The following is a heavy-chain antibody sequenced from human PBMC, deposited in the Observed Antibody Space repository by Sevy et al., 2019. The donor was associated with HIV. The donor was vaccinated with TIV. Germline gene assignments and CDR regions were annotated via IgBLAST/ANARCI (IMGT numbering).Heavy chain of an antibody. CDR1: GFTFSSFA. D-gene: IGHD5-18*01. CDR3: AKKMGGGSGMAFLVDY. V-gene: IGHV3-23*01. Sequence: GGSLRLSCAASGFTFSSFAMGWVRQAPGKGLDWISVISGTGDYTYYADSVKGRFTISRDNSKNTLFLQMNSLRAEDTAIFYCAKKMGGGSGMAFLVDYWGQGTWSPSPQ. J-gene: IGHJ4*02. CDR2: ISGTGDYT.